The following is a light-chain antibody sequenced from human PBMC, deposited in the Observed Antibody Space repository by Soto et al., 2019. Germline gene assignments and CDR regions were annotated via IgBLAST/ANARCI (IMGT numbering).Light chain of an antibody. CDR3: QHYTNWPPIT. J-gene: IGKJ5*01. V-gene: IGKV3-15*01. CDR1: QSIGSN. CDR2: AAS. Sequence: ILMTQSPVTLSVSPGDSVTLSCRASQSIGSNLAWYQQKPGQAPRLLIYAASTRVTGLPGRFSGRGSGTEFTLTISGLQSEDFAIYYCQHYTNWPPITFGQGTRLEIK.